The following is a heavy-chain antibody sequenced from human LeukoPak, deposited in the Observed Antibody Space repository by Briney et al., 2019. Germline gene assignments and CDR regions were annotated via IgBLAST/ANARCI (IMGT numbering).Heavy chain of an antibody. CDR1: GFIFSDYY. D-gene: IGHD4/OR15-4a*01. J-gene: IGHJ2*01. Sequence: GGSLRLSCAASGFIFSDYYMTWIRQAPGKGLEWISYISTLGHTIYYADSVKGRFTISRDNAKNSLYLQMNNLIADDTAVYYCARDLVLNWGSNWYLDLWGRGTLVTVSS. V-gene: IGHV3-11*01. CDR2: ISTLGHTI. CDR3: ARDLVLNWGSNWYLDL.